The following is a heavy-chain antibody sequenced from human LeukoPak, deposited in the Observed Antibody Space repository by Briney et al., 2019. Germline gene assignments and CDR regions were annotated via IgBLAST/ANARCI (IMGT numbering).Heavy chain of an antibody. Sequence: GASVKVSCKASGYTFTSYDINWVRQATGQGLEWMGWMNPNSGNTGYAQKFQGRVTITRDTSASTAYMELSSLRSEDTAVYYCARDTRYCSGGSCYRRYYYYGMDVWGQGTTVTVSS. V-gene: IGHV1-8*01. J-gene: IGHJ6*02. CDR1: GYTFTSYD. CDR3: ARDTRYCSGGSCYRRYYYYGMDV. D-gene: IGHD2-15*01. CDR2: MNPNSGNT.